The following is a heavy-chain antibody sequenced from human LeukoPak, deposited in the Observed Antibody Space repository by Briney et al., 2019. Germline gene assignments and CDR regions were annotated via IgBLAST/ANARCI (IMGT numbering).Heavy chain of an antibody. CDR3: ARGVAAAGTDWFDP. CDR1: GGSISSSNW. J-gene: IGHJ5*02. V-gene: IGHV4-4*02. Sequence: SETLSLTCAVSGGSISSSNWWSWVRQPPGKGLEWIGEIYHSGSTNYNPSLKSRVAISVDKSKNQFSLKLSSVTAADTAVYYCARGVAAAGTDWFDPWGQGTLVTVSS. CDR2: IYHSGST. D-gene: IGHD6-13*01.